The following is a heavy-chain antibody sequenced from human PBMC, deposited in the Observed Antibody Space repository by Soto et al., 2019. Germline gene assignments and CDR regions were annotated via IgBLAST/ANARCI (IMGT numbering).Heavy chain of an antibody. J-gene: IGHJ5*02. CDR3: ARPYSILTGYYWFDL. Sequence: GASVKVSCKASGYNFPNYGITWVRQAPGQGLEWMGWISTHNDRTKYAQKLQGRLTMTTDISTSTAYMELRSLRSDDTAVYYCARPYSILTGYYWFDLWGQGTLVTVSS. D-gene: IGHD3-9*01. V-gene: IGHV1-18*04. CDR2: ISTHNDRT. CDR1: GYNFPNYG.